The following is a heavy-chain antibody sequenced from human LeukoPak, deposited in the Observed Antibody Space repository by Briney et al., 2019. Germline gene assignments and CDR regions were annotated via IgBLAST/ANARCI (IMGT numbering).Heavy chain of an antibody. CDR1: DGSISSSSHY. Sequence: SETLSLTCTVSDGSISSSSHYWGWIRQPPGKGLEWIGSIHYSGSTYYNPSLKSRVTISVDTSKNQFSLKLSSVTAADTAVYYCARGSGFAYFDYWGQGTLVTVSS. D-gene: IGHD3-10*01. CDR3: ARGSGFAYFDY. J-gene: IGHJ4*02. CDR2: IHYSGST. V-gene: IGHV4-39*07.